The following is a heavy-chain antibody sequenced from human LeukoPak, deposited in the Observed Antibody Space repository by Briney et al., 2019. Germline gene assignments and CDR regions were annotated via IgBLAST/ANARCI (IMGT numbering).Heavy chain of an antibody. CDR1: GYSFTSYW. CDR3: ARHPGYSYGYTSSDY. Sequence: GESLKISCKGSGYSFTSYWIGWVRQTPGKGLEWMGIIYPGDSDTRYSPSFQGQVTISADKSISTAYLQWSSLKASDTAMYYCARHPGYSYGYTSSDYWGQGTLVTVSS. CDR2: IYPGDSDT. D-gene: IGHD5-18*01. J-gene: IGHJ4*02. V-gene: IGHV5-51*01.